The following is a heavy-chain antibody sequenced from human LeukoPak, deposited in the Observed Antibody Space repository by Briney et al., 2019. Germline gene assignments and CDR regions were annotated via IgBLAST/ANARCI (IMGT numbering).Heavy chain of an antibody. D-gene: IGHD6-13*01. CDR1: GFTFSSYA. CDR3: ARDRGIAAAGIPPPDY. Sequence: GGSLRLSCAASGFTFSSYAMSWVRQAPGKGLEWVSAISGSGGSTYYADSVKGRFTISRDNSKNTLYLQMNSLRAEDTAVYYCARDRGIAAAGIPPPDYWGQGTLVTVSS. J-gene: IGHJ4*02. CDR2: ISGSGGST. V-gene: IGHV3-23*01.